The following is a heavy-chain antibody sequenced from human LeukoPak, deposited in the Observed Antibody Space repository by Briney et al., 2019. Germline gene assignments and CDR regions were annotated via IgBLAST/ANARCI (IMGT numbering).Heavy chain of an antibody. Sequence: GGSLRLSCEASGFSFSIYGMSWVRQAPGKGLEWVSGISGSGGNTYYAEALTGRFTVSRDNAKNSLYLQMNSLRAEDTAVYYCARDPHYYDSSGYYGPMYAFDIWGQGTMVTVSS. J-gene: IGHJ3*02. CDR2: ISGSGGNT. CDR3: ARDPHYYDSSGYYGPMYAFDI. CDR1: GFSFSIYG. D-gene: IGHD3-22*01. V-gene: IGHV3-21*01.